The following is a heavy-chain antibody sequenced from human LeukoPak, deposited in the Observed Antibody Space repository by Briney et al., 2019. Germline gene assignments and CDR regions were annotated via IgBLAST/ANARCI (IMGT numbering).Heavy chain of an antibody. V-gene: IGHV3-53*01. CDR1: GFTFSSNG. Sequence: PGGTLRLSCAASGFTFSSNGMSWVRQAPGKGLEWVSVIYSGGSTYYADSVKGRFTISRDNSKNTLYLQMNSLRAEDTAVYYCARDREWELTFDYWGQGTLVTVSS. CDR3: ARDREWELTFDY. D-gene: IGHD1-26*01. CDR2: IYSGGST. J-gene: IGHJ4*02.